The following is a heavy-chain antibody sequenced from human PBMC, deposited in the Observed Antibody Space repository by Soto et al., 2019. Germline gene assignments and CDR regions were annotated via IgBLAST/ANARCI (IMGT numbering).Heavy chain of an antibody. CDR2: ISAYNGNT. V-gene: IGHV1-18*01. J-gene: IGHJ5*02. CDR3: ARAVPWGSITGPTGP. Sequence: ASVKVSCKASGYTFTSYGISWVRQAPGQGLEWMGWISAYNGNTNYAQKLQGRVTMTTDTSTSTAYMELRSLRSDDTAVYYCARAVPWGSITGPTGPWGQGTLVTVSS. CDR1: GYTFTSYG. D-gene: IGHD1-7*01.